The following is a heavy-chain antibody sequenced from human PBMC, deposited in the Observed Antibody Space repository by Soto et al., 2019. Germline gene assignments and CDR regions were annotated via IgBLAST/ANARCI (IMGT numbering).Heavy chain of an antibody. CDR2: INPNSGGT. V-gene: IGHV1-2*04. Sequence: GASVKVSCKASGYTFTGYYMHWVRQAPGQGLEWMGWINPNSGGTNYAQKFQGWVTMTRDTSISTAYMELSRLRSDDTAVYYCARAGPYYDILTGYYYGMDVWCPGTTVTVSS. J-gene: IGHJ6*02. CDR1: GYTFTGYY. CDR3: ARAGPYYDILTGYYYGMDV. D-gene: IGHD3-9*01.